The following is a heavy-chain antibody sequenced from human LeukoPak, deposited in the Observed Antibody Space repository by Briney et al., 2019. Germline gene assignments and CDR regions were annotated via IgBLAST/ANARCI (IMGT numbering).Heavy chain of an antibody. Sequence: GGSLRLSCAASASTFSGYSMNWVRQAPGKGLEWVSYISPSATTIYYADSVKGRFTISRDNAKNSLYLQMNSLRAEDTAVYYCAREYSSSSGRSFDYWGQGTLVTVSS. V-gene: IGHV3-48*01. CDR3: AREYSSSSGRSFDY. CDR2: ISPSATTI. D-gene: IGHD6-6*01. CDR1: ASTFSGYS. J-gene: IGHJ4*02.